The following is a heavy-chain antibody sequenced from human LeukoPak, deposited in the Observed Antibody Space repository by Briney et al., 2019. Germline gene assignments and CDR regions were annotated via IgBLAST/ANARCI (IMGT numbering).Heavy chain of an antibody. CDR2: ISTSGSDL. CDR3: ARDPYYDSSGYYFDS. D-gene: IGHD3-22*01. CDR1: GFTFIAYE. Sequence: GGSLRLSCTASGFTFIAYEMNWVRQAPGKGLEWLSYISTSGSDLYYADSVKGRFTISRDNAKNSLYLQMNSLRAEDTAVYYCARDPYYDSSGYYFDSWGQGTLVTVSS. V-gene: IGHV3-48*03. J-gene: IGHJ4*02.